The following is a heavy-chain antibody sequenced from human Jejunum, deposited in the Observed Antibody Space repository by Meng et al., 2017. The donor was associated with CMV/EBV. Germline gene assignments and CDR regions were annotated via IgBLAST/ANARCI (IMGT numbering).Heavy chain of an antibody. CDR3: AKGESIHWFGELPNNRLNWFDP. J-gene: IGHJ5*02. D-gene: IGHD3-10*01. Sequence: DYYVHWVRQAPGQGLEWMGRINPNNGGTNYGRKFQGRVTMTRDTSFTTAYMELNSLESDDTAVYYCAKGESIHWFGELPNNRLNWFDPWGQGTLVTVSS. CDR1: DYY. CDR2: INPNNGGT. V-gene: IGHV1-2*06.